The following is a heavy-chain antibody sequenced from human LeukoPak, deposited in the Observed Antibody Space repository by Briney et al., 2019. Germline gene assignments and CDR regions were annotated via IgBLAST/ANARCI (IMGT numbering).Heavy chain of an antibody. CDR1: GGSFSGYY. Sequence: SETLSLTCAVYGGSFSGYYWSWIRQSPGKGLQWIGEINHSGSTNYNPSLESRVTISVDTSKNQFSLNLNSVTAADTAMYYCARPTIAAAGRLAFDIWGQGTMVTVSS. CDR3: ARPTIAAAGRLAFDI. V-gene: IGHV4-34*01. J-gene: IGHJ3*02. CDR2: INHSGST. D-gene: IGHD6-13*01.